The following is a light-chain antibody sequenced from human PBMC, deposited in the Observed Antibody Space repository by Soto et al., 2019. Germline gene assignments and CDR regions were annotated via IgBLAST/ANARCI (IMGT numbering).Light chain of an antibody. CDR2: GAS. J-gene: IGKJ1*01. CDR1: QTISTW. V-gene: IGKV1-5*01. Sequence: DIQVTQSPPTLSASVGDRVTITCRASQTISTWMAWYQQKPGQAPRLLIYGASTRATGIPVRFSGSGSGTEFTLTISSLQPDDFATYYCQHYNSYSEAFGQGTKVDIK. CDR3: QHYNSYSEA.